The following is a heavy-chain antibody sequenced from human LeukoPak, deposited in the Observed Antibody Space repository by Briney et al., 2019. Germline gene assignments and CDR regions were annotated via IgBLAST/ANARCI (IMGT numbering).Heavy chain of an antibody. D-gene: IGHD5-24*01. V-gene: IGHV3-7*01. Sequence: PGGSLRLSCAASGFIFSNYWMSWVRQAPGKGLEWVANIKQDGSEKYYVDSVKGRFTISRDNAKNSLFLQINSLRVEDTAVYYCARETPRRGETRDGYRWGQGTVVTVSS. CDR1: GFIFSNYW. J-gene: IGHJ4*02. CDR2: IKQDGSEK. CDR3: ARETPRRGETRDGYR.